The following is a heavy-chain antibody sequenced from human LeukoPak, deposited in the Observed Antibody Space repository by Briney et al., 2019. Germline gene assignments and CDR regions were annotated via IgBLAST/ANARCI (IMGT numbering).Heavy chain of an antibody. Sequence: ASVKVSCKASGYSFINFGLSWVRQAPGQGLEWMGWISAYNHNTNYAQKFQGRVTMTRDTSTSTVYMELSSLRSEDTAVYYCASAYCGGDCYYDYWGQGTLVTVSS. V-gene: IGHV1-18*01. D-gene: IGHD2-21*01. CDR3: ASAYCGGDCYYDY. J-gene: IGHJ4*02. CDR1: GYSFINFG. CDR2: ISAYNHNT.